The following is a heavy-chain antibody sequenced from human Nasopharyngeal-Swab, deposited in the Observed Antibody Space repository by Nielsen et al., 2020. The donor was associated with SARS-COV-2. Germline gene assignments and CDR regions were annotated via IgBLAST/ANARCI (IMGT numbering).Heavy chain of an antibody. Sequence: ASVKVSCKASGYTFTSYGINWVRQAPGQGLEWMGWISAHNGNTRYQQKLQGRVTMTTGTSTSTAYMELRSLRSDDTAVYYCASGGYYDSSSYFPDFWGQGTMVTV. CDR2: ISAHNGNT. J-gene: IGHJ3*01. V-gene: IGHV1-18*04. CDR1: GYTFTSYG. D-gene: IGHD3-22*01. CDR3: ASGGYYDSSSYFPDF.